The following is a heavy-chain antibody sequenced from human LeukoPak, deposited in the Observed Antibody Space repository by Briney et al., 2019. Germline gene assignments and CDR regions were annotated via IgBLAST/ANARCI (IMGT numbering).Heavy chain of an antibody. Sequence: SETLSLTCTVSGDSINNYYWSWIRQPAGKGLEWIGRIYSSGSTLYNPSLRSRVTMSVDTSKNQVSLKLSSVTAADTAVYYCARDWGGYYDSSGYYYPNAFDIWGQGTMVTVSS. CDR3: ARDWGGYYDSSGYYYPNAFDI. CDR2: IYSSGST. D-gene: IGHD3-22*01. J-gene: IGHJ3*02. V-gene: IGHV4-4*07. CDR1: GDSINNYY.